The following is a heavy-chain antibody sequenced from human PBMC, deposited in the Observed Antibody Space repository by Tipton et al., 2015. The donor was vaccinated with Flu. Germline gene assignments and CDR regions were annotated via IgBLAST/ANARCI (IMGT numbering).Heavy chain of an antibody. J-gene: IGHJ4*02. CDR1: GASISSRSYY. V-gene: IGHV4-39*07. Sequence: GLVKPSETLSLTCTVSGASISSRSYYWGWIRQPPGKGLEWIGCIYSSGSTYYNPSLKSRVTISLDTSKNQFSLKLSSVTAADTAVYYCARGDCSSTSCLDYWGQGTLVTVSS. CDR3: ARGDCSSTSCLDY. D-gene: IGHD2-2*01. CDR2: IYSSGST.